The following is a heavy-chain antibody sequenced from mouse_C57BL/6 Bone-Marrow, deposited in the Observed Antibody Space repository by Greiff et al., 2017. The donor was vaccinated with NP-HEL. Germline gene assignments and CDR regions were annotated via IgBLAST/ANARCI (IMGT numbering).Heavy chain of an antibody. D-gene: IGHD2-1*01. CDR3: ASEGNYFFMDY. V-gene: IGHV1-63*01. CDR1: GYTFTNYW. J-gene: IGHJ4*01. CDR2: IYPGGGYT. Sequence: QVQLQQSGAELVRPGTSVKMSCKASGYTFTNYWIGWAKQRPGHGLEWIGDIYPGGGYTNYNEKFKGKATLTADKSSSTAYMQFSSLPSEDSAIDYCASEGNYFFMDYWGQGTSVTVSS.